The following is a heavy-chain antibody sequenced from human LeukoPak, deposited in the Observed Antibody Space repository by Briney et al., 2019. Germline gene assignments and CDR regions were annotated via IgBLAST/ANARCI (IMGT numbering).Heavy chain of an antibody. J-gene: IGHJ3*02. CDR1: GFTFSDYY. CDR3: AREGTTVTTSAFDI. CDR2: ISNTGGTI. V-gene: IGHV3-11*01. D-gene: IGHD4-11*01. Sequence: PGGSLRLSGAASGFTFSDYYMSWIRQAPGKGLEWISYISNTGGTIDYADSVRGRFTISRDNAKNSLFLQMDSLRAEDTAVYYCAREGTTVTTSAFDIWGQGTMVTVSS.